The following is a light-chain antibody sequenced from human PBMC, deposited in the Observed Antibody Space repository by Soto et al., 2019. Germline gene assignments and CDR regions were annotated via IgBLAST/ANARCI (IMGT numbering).Light chain of an antibody. CDR3: QSYDSSLSGVL. Sequence: QSVVTQPPSASGTPGQRVTISCSGSSSNIGSNAINWYQQLPGTAPKLLVYSDNQRPSGVPDRFSGSKSATSASLAISGLQSEDEADYYCQSYDSSLSGVLFGGGTKLTVL. CDR2: SDN. CDR1: SSNIGSNA. V-gene: IGLV1-44*01. J-gene: IGLJ2*01.